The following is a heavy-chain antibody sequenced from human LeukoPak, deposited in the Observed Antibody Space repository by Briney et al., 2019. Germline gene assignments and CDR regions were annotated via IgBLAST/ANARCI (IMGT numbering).Heavy chain of an antibody. Sequence: WVGVIWNDGSKKDYADFVKGRLTISRDNSKSTLYLQVNSLRAEDTAVYYCARVGSGSWSRVFDIWGQGTMVTVSP. CDR3: ARVGSGSWSRVFDI. V-gene: IGHV3-33*01. J-gene: IGHJ3*02. CDR2: IWNDGSKK. D-gene: IGHD3-10*01.